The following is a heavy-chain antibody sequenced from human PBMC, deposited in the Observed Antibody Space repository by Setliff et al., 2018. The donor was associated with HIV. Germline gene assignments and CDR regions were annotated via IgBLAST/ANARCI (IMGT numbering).Heavy chain of an antibody. V-gene: IGHV3-33*01. Sequence: PGGSLRLSCAASGFTFRSYAMNWVRQAPGKGLEWVAVIWYDGSNKYYADSVKGRFTISRDNSNNTLFLQMNSLRPEDTAVYYCAREDVMTGYSFDYWGQGTLVTVSS. CDR1: GFTFRSYA. CDR3: AREDVMTGYSFDY. D-gene: IGHD3-9*01. J-gene: IGHJ4*02. CDR2: IWYDGSNK.